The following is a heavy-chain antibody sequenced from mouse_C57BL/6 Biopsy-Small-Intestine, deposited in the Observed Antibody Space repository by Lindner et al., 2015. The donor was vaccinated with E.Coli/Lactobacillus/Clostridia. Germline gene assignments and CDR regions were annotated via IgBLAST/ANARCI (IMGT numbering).Heavy chain of an antibody. Sequence: SVKVSCKASGYTLSNYYINWVRQAPGQGLEWLGSINPSDGSTSYAQKFQGRVTMTRDTSTSTVYMELSSLRSEDTAVYYCAREYIVVLVAALDYWGQGTLVTVSS. CDR2: INPSDGST. CDR1: GYTLSNYY. J-gene: IGHJ4*01. CDR3: AREYIVVLVAALDY. D-gene: IGHD1-1*02. V-gene: IGHV1-85*01.